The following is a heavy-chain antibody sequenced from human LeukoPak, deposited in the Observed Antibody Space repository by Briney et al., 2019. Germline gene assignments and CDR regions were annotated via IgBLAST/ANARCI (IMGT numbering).Heavy chain of an antibody. CDR3: ARQAVVAANAGY. Sequence: SETLSLTCTVSGGSISSSSYYWGWIRQPPGKGLEWIGSIYYSGSTYYNPSLKSRVTISVDTSKNQFSLKLSSVTAADTAVYYRARQAVVAANAGYWGQGTLVTVSS. J-gene: IGHJ4*02. V-gene: IGHV4-39*01. D-gene: IGHD2-15*01. CDR2: IYYSGST. CDR1: GGSISSSSYY.